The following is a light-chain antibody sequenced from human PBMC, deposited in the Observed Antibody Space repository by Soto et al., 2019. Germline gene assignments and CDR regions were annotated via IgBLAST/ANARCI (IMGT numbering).Light chain of an antibody. Sequence: QSVLTQPPSVSGAPGQRVTISCTGSSSKIGAGYDVHWYQQLPGTAPKLLIYGNSNRPSGVPDRFSGSKSGTSASLAITGLQAEDEAGYYCQSYDSSLSGYVFGTGTKVTVL. CDR1: SSKIGAGYD. CDR3: QSYDSSLSGYV. J-gene: IGLJ1*01. CDR2: GNS. V-gene: IGLV1-40*01.